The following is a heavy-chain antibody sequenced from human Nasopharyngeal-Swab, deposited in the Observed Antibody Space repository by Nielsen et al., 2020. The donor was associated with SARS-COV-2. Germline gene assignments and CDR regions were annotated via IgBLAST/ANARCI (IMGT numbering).Heavy chain of an antibody. CDR2: ISSRSSSI. CDR3: AKDLYWNDVLYYYYGMDV. V-gene: IGHV3-21*01. D-gene: IGHD1-1*01. J-gene: IGHJ6*02. Sequence: GESLKISCAASGFTLNSYDMQWVRQAPGKGLEWVSFISSRSSSIYYADSLKGRFTISRDDAKKSLYLQMNSLRAEDTAVYYCAKDLYWNDVLYYYYGMDVWGQGTTVTVSS. CDR1: GFTLNSYD.